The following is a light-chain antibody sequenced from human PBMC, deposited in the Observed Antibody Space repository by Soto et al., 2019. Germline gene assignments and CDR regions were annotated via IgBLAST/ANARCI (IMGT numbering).Light chain of an antibody. J-gene: IGKJ1*01. CDR3: QQYNSYSWT. CDR2: KAS. Sequence: DIQMNKSPSTLSASVGDRVTITCRASQSISNWLAWYQQNPGKAPKLLIYKASSLESGVPSRFSGSGSGTEFTLTISSLQPDDFATYYCQQYNSYSWTFGQGTKVDI. CDR1: QSISNW. V-gene: IGKV1-5*03.